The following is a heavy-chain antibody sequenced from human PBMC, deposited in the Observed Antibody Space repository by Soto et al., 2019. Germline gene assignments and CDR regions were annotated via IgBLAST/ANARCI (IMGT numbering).Heavy chain of an antibody. J-gene: IGHJ4*02. CDR2: IYYSGST. D-gene: IGHD6-19*01. CDR1: GGSISIYY. CDR3: ARTTIPGIAVAGTNFDY. V-gene: IGHV4-59*01. Sequence: SETLSLTCTVSGGSISIYYWSWIRHPPGKGLEWIGYIYYSGSTNYNPSLKSRVTISVDTSKNQFSLKLSSVTAADTAVYYCARTTIPGIAVAGTNFDYWGQGTLVTVSS.